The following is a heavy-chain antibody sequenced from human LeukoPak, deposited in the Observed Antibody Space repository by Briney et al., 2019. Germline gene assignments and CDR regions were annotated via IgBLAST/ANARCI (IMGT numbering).Heavy chain of an antibody. V-gene: IGHV3-9*01. CDR1: GFTFDDYA. CDR3: AKGISWYDFDY. J-gene: IGHJ4*02. Sequence: GGSLRLSCAASGFTFDDYAMNWVRQAPGKGLEWVSDISWNGGSIDYADSVKGRFTISRDNAKNSLYLQMNSLRAEDTALYYCAKGISWYDFDYWGQGTLVTVSS. D-gene: IGHD6-13*01. CDR2: ISWNGGSI.